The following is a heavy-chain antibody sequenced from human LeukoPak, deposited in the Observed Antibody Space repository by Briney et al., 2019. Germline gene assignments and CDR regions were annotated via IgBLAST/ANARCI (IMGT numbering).Heavy chain of an antibody. J-gene: IGHJ4*02. Sequence: PGGSLRLSCAVSGFTFSSYDMSWVRQAPGKGLEWVSSISGSGGSTYYADSVKRRFTISRDNSKHTLYLQMNSLRAEDTAVYYCAGSSSWYGGYWGQGTLVTVSS. CDR3: AGSSSWYGGY. CDR1: GFTFSSYD. D-gene: IGHD6-13*01. CDR2: ISGSGGST. V-gene: IGHV3-23*01.